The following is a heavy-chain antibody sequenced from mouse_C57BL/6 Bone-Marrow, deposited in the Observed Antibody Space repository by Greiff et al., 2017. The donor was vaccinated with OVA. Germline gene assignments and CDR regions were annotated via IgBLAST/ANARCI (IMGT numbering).Heavy chain of an antibody. V-gene: IGHV14-2*01. CDR1: GFTIKDYY. D-gene: IGHD1-2*01. J-gene: IGHJ3*01. Sequence: VQLQQSGAELVKPGASVKLSCTASGFTIKDYYMHWVKQRPEQGLEWIGRIDPEAGDTKSAPKFKGKATITADTSSNTAYLQLSSLTSEDTAVYYCSLYTKACAYWGRGTLATVTA. CDR2: IDPEAGDT. CDR3: SLYTKACAY.